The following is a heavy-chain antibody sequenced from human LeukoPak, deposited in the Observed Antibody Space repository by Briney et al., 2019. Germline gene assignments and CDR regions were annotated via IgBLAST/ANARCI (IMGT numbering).Heavy chain of an antibody. CDR3: ARLGSRYCSGGNCSPV. D-gene: IGHD2-15*01. CDR1: GGSISSSSYY. Sequence: SETLSLTCTVSGGSISSSSYYWGWIRQPPGKGLEWIGSIYYSGSTYYNPSLKSRVTKSVDTSKNQFSLRLSSVTAADTAVYYCARLGSRYCSGGNCSPVWGQGTLVTVSS. J-gene: IGHJ4*02. CDR2: IYYSGST. V-gene: IGHV4-39*01.